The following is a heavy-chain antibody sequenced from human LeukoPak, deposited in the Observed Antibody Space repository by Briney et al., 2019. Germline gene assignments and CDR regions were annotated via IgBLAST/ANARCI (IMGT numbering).Heavy chain of an antibody. J-gene: IGHJ4*02. Sequence: VASVKVSFKASGGTFSSYAISWVRQAPGQGLEWMGGIIPIFGTANYAQKFQGRVTITADESTSTAYMELSSLRSEDTAVYYCARVPRLWSQYFDYWGQGTLVTVSS. CDR3: ARVPRLWSQYFDY. D-gene: IGHD5-18*01. CDR2: IIPIFGTA. V-gene: IGHV1-69*13. CDR1: GGTFSSYA.